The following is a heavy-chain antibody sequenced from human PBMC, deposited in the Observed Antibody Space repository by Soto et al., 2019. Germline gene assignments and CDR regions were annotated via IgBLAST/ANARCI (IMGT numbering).Heavy chain of an antibody. Sequence: SETLSLTCTVSGGSISSYYWSWIRQPPGKGLEWIGYIYYSGSTNYNPSLKSRVTISVDTSKNQFSLKLSSVTAADTAVYYCARHDRAPAALFDYWGQGTLVTVSS. CDR2: IYYSGST. J-gene: IGHJ4*02. CDR3: ARHDRAPAALFDY. V-gene: IGHV4-59*08. CDR1: GGSISSYY. D-gene: IGHD2-2*01.